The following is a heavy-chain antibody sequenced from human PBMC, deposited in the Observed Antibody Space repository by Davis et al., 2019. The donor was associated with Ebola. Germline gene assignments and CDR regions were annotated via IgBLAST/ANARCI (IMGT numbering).Heavy chain of an antibody. V-gene: IGHV3-48*01. Sequence: GGSLRLSCAVSGFTFSSYGMNWVRQAPGKGLEWVSYISSSSSTIYYADSVKGRFTISRDNSKNTLYLQMNSLRAEDTAVYYCAKGGLGTYYNYGMDVWGQGTTVTVSS. CDR1: GFTFSSYG. CDR3: AKGGLGTYYNYGMDV. CDR2: ISSSSSTI. J-gene: IGHJ6*02. D-gene: IGHD7-27*01.